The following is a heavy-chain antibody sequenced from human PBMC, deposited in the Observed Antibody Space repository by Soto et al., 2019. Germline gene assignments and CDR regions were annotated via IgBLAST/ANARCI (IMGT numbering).Heavy chain of an antibody. CDR2: IYSGGST. D-gene: IGHD3-22*01. V-gene: IGHV3-53*04. J-gene: IGHJ3*02. Sequence: GESLKISCAASGFTVSSNYMSWVRQAPGKGLEWGSVIYSGGSTYYADSVKGRFTISRHNSKNTLYLQMNSLRDEDTAVYYCARANYYDSSGHTPGAFDIWGQGTMVTVSS. CDR3: ARANYYDSSGHTPGAFDI. CDR1: GFTVSSNY.